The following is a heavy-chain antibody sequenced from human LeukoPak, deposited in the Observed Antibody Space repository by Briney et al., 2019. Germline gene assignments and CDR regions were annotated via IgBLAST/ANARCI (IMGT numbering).Heavy chain of an antibody. Sequence: GGSLRLSCAASGFTFSGSDMHWVRQASGKGLEWVGRIRNKANSYATAYAASVKGRFTISRDDSKNTAYLQMNSLKTEDTALYYCTTLDFDYWGQGTLVTDSS. CDR1: GFTFSGSD. J-gene: IGHJ4*02. V-gene: IGHV3-73*01. CDR2: IRNKANSYAT. CDR3: TTLDFDY.